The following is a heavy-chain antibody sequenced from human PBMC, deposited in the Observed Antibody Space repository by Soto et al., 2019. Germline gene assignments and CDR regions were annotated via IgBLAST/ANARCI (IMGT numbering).Heavy chain of an antibody. CDR3: ASLNWNHDY. CDR1: GGTLSSYA. V-gene: IGHV1-69*13. Sequence: GASVKVSCKASGGTLSSYAISWVRQAPGQGLEWMGGIIPIFGTANYAQKFQGRVTITADESTSTAYMELSSLRSEDKAVYYCASLNWNHDYWGQGTLVTVSS. J-gene: IGHJ4*02. CDR2: IIPIFGTA. D-gene: IGHD1-20*01.